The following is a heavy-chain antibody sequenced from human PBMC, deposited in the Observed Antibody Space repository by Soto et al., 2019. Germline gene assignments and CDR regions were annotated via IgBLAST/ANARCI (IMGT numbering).Heavy chain of an antibody. V-gene: IGHV1-69*13. J-gene: IGHJ5*02. Sequence: SVKVSCKASGGTFSSYAISWVRQAPGRGLEWMGGIIPIFGTANYAQKFQGRVTITADESTSTAYMELSSLSSEDTAVYYCARRTDSHLNWLDPWGQGTRVTVSS. CDR2: IIPIFGTA. CDR1: GGTFSSYA. CDR3: ARRTDSHLNWLDP.